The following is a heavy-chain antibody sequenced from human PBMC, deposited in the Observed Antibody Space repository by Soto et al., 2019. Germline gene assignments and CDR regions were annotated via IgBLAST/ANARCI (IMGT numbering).Heavy chain of an antibody. V-gene: IGHV2-5*02. CDR1: GFSLSTNGVG. Sequence: QITLKESGPTLVRPTQTLTLTCTFSGFSLSTNGVGVGWIRQPPGKALEWLALIYWDDDHRYSPSLKTRLTITTDTSKNQVVLTMTKFDPADTATYYCAREMYYSTYFDSWGQGTLVTVSS. CDR2: IYWDDDH. CDR3: AREMYYSTYFDS. D-gene: IGHD3-10*01. J-gene: IGHJ4*02.